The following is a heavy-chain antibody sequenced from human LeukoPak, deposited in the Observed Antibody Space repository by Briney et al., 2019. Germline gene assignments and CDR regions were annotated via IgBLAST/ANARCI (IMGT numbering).Heavy chain of an antibody. V-gene: IGHV3-9*01. J-gene: IGHJ4*02. Sequence: GGSLRLSCAASGFTFDDYAMHWVRQAPGKGLEWVSGISWNSGSIGYADSVKGRFTISRDNAKNTLYLQINSLRAEDTAVYYCARGATYAYYQDYWGQGTLVTVSS. CDR3: ARGATYAYYQDY. CDR1: GFTFDDYA. CDR2: ISWNSGSI. D-gene: IGHD1-26*01.